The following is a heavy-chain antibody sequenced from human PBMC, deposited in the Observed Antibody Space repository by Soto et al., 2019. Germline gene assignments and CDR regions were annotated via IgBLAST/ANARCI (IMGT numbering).Heavy chain of an antibody. CDR3: ARVGSGRNWYFDL. CDR1: VFTFSSYG. V-gene: IGHV3-30-3*01. D-gene: IGHD1-26*01. Sequence: WESLSLTCAASVFTFSSYGMRWVRQAPGKGLEWVAVISYDGSNKYYADSVKGRFTISRDNSKNTLYLQMNSLRAEDTAVYYCARVGSGRNWYFDLWGRGTLVTVSS. CDR2: ISYDGSNK. J-gene: IGHJ2*01.